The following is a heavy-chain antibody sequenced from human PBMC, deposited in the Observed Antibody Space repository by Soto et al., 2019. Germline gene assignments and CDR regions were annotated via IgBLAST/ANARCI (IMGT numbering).Heavy chain of an antibody. CDR1: GGSLTSYY. V-gene: IGHV4-59*08. Sequence: QVQLQESGPGLVKPSETLSLTCTGSGGSLTSYYWSWIRQPPGKGLEWIGFVYYTGIARYNPSLKSRVTISVDTSKNQSSLQLPSVNAADTAIYYCARRIVSTETFDYWGQGTLVTVSS. CDR2: VYYTGIA. J-gene: IGHJ4*02. D-gene: IGHD5-12*01. CDR3: ARRIVSTETFDY.